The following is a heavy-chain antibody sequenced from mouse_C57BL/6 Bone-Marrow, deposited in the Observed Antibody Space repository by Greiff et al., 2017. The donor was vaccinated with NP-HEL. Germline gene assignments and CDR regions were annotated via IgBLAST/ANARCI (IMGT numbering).Heavy chain of an antibody. V-gene: IGHV14-4*01. D-gene: IGHD2-4*01. CDR3: TTVRLRLDYAMDY. CDR2: IDPENGYT. Sequence: EVQLQESGAELVRPGASVKLSCTASGFNIKDDYMHWVKQRPEQGLEWIGWIDPENGYTEYASKFQGKATITADTSSNTAYLQLSSLTSEDTAVYYCTTVRLRLDYAMDYWGQGTSVTVSS. J-gene: IGHJ4*01. CDR1: GFNIKDDY.